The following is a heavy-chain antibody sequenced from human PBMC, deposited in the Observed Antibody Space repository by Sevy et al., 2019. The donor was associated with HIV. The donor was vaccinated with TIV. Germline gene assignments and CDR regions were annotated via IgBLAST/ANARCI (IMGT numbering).Heavy chain of an antibody. V-gene: IGHV3-23*01. J-gene: IGHJ4*02. CDR2: ITGGGGST. Sequence: GESLKISCAASGFIFTGYVMSWVRQRPGKGLEGVSSITGGGGSTYYADSMKGRSTISRDNFNKKSYLEINSLTADDTAVYYCARGYGSGSPPDYWGQGTLVTVSS. CDR3: ARGYGSGSPPDY. D-gene: IGHD3-10*01. CDR1: GFIFTGYV.